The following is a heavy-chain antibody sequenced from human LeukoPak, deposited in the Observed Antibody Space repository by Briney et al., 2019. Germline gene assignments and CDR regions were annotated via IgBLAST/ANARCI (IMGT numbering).Heavy chain of an antibody. CDR1: GGSISSGSYY. D-gene: IGHD6-13*01. V-gene: IGHV4-30-2*01. J-gene: IGHJ4*02. Sequence: ASQTLSLTCTVSGGSISSGSYYWSWIRQPPGKGLEWIGYIYHSGSTYYNPSLKSRVTISVDRSKNQFSLKLSSVTAADTAVYYCAREAMGAAAGDYWGQGTLVTVSS. CDR2: IYHSGST. CDR3: AREAMGAAAGDY.